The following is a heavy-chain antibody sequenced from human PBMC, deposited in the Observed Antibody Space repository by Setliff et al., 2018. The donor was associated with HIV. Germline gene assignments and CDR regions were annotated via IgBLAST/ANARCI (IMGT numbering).Heavy chain of an antibody. V-gene: IGHV1-18*01. J-gene: IGHJ4*02. CDR2: ISPYNGHT. D-gene: IGHD4-17*01. CDR3: ARTDYGGNSGGNYFDY. Sequence: AASVKVSCKASGYTFTTYDITWVRQAPGQGLEWLGWISPYNGHTNFAQKFQGRVTMTTDTATGTAYMEVRSLRSDDTAVYYCARTDYGGNSGGNYFDYWGQGSLVTVSS. CDR1: GYTFTTYD.